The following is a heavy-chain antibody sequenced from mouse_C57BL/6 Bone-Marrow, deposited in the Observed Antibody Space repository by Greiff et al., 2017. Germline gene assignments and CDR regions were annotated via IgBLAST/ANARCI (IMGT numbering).Heavy chain of an antibody. J-gene: IGHJ4*01. D-gene: IGHD1-1*01. CDR3: AREDYYGSSYDYYAMDY. V-gene: IGHV1-22*01. CDR2: INPNNGGT. Sequence: EVQLQQSGPELVKPGASVKMSCKASGYTFTDYNMHWVKQSHGQSLEWIGYINPNNGGTSYNQKFKGKATLTVNKSSSTAYMELRSLTSEDSAVYYCAREDYYGSSYDYYAMDYWGQGTSVTVSS. CDR1: GYTFTDYN.